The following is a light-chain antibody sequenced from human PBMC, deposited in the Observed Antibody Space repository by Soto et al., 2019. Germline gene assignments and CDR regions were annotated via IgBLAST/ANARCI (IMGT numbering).Light chain of an antibody. CDR2: WAS. Sequence: DIVMTQSPDSLAVSLGERATINCKSSQSVLYSSNNKNYLAWYQQKPGQPPKLLIYWASTRESGVPDRFSGSGSGTDFTLTISSLQAEDVAVYHCQQYYSSPWKFGQGTKVEIK. CDR3: QQYYSSPWK. J-gene: IGKJ1*01. V-gene: IGKV4-1*01. CDR1: QSVLYSSNNKNY.